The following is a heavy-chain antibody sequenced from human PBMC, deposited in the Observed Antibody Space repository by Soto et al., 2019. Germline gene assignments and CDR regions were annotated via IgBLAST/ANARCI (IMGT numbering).Heavy chain of an antibody. J-gene: IGHJ3*02. V-gene: IGHV3-74*01. CDR3: ARVADCTYSSNCNGRAAFDI. CDR2: INRDGSTI. Sequence: EVQLVESGGGLAQPGGSLRLSCAASGFTLSSHWMHWVRQAPGKGLVWVSRINRDGSTINYDDSVRGRYTISRDNAKNTLYLQMNSLRAEDTAVYYCARVADCTYSSNCNGRAAFDIWGQGTMVTVSS. D-gene: IGHD6-13*01. CDR1: GFTLSSHW.